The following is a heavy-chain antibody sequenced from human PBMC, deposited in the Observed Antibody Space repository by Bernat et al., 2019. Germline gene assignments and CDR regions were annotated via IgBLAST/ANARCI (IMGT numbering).Heavy chain of an antibody. CDR3: ATGAHTQFDY. V-gene: IGHV1-2*06. D-gene: IGHD5-18*01. CDR1: GYTFTAYY. CDR2: INPNSGDT. J-gene: IGHJ4*02. Sequence: QVQLVQSGAEVKKPGASVKVSCRASGYTFTAYYLHWVRQAPGQGLEWMGRINPNSGDTNYAQKFQGRVTMTRDTSISTAYMDLSSLTSDDTAVYYCATGAHTQFDYWGQGILVTVSS.